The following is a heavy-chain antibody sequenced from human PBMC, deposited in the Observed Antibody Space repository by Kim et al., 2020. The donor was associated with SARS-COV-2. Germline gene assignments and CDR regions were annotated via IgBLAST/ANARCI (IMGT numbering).Heavy chain of an antibody. V-gene: IGHV3-11*06. J-gene: IGHJ4*02. CDR1: GFIFGDNC. Sequence: GGSLRLSCAASGFIFGDNCRGWMGQAPGQGLEWLSDISSSGHTSYTDSVKDRFTISRDNIKKSLYLEMNNLRVEDTAVYYCVRDRDGYHSFDSWGQGTLVTVSS. CDR3: VRDRDGYHSFDS. D-gene: IGHD5-12*01. CDR2: ISSSGHT.